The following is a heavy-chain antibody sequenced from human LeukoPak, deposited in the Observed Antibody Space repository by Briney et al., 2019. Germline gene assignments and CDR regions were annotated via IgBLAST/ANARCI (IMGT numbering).Heavy chain of an antibody. CDR1: GGSISSSSYY. V-gene: IGHV4-39*01. Sequence: SETLSLTCTVSGGSISSSSYYWGWIRQPPGKGLEWIGSIYYSGSTYYNPSLKSRVTISVDTSKNQFSLKLSSVPAADTAVYYCARLSVVAAAGNPYFDYWGQGTLVTVSS. CDR3: ARLSVVAAAGNPYFDY. CDR2: IYYSGST. D-gene: IGHD2-15*01. J-gene: IGHJ4*02.